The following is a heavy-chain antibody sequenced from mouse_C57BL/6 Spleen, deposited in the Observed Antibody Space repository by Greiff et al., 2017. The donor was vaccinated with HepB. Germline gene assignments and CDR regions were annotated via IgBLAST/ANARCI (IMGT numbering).Heavy chain of an antibody. J-gene: IGHJ1*03. Sequence: ESGPGLVKPSQSLSLTCSVTGYSITSGYYWNWIRQFPGNKLEWMGYISYDGSNNYNPSLKNRISITRDTSKNQFFLKLNSVTTEDTATYYCARGGYYDYSGYFDVWGTGTTVTVSS. CDR2: ISYDGSN. D-gene: IGHD2-4*01. CDR1: GYSITSGYY. V-gene: IGHV3-6*01. CDR3: ARGGYYDYSGYFDV.